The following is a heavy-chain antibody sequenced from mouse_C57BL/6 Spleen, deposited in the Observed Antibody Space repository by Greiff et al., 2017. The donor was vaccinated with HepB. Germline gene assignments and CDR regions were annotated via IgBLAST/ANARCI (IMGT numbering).Heavy chain of an antibody. D-gene: IGHD2-3*01. J-gene: IGHJ2*01. CDR2: ISNGGSYT. Sequence: EVKLVESGGDLVKPGGSLKLSCAASGFTFSSYGMSWVRQTPDKRLEWVATISNGGSYTYYPDSVKGRFTISRDNAKNTLYLQMSSLKSEDTAMYYCARQEDYDGDYWGQGTTLTVSS. CDR1: GFTFSSYG. V-gene: IGHV5-6*01. CDR3: ARQEDYDGDY.